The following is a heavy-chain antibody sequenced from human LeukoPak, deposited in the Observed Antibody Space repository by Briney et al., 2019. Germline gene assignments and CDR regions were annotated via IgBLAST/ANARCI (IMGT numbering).Heavy chain of an antibody. CDR3: AKDLKEDIVVVVAATPDY. Sequence: GGSLRLSCAASGFTFSSYGMHWVRQAPGKGLEWVAVISYDGSNKYYADSVKGRFTISRDNSKNTLYLQMNSPRAEDTAVYYCAKDLKEDIVVVVAATPDYWGQGTLVTVSS. CDR1: GFTFSSYG. J-gene: IGHJ4*02. V-gene: IGHV3-30*18. D-gene: IGHD2-15*01. CDR2: ISYDGSNK.